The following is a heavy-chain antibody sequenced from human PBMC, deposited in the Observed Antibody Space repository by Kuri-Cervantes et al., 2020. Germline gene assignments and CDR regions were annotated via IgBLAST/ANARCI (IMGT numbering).Heavy chain of an antibody. V-gene: IGHV4-34*01. CDR3: ARDHGGIAVAGHLVY. CDR2: INHSGST. CDR1: GGSFSGYY. Sequence: SETLSLTCAVYGGSFSGYYWSWIRQPPGKGLEWIGEINHSGSTNYNPSLKSRVTISVDTSKNQFSLKLSSVTAADTAVYYCARDHGGIAVAGHLVYWGQGTLVTVSS. D-gene: IGHD6-19*01. J-gene: IGHJ4*02.